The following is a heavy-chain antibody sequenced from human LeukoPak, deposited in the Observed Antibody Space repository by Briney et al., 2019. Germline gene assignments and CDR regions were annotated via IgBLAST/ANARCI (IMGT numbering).Heavy chain of an antibody. Sequence: GGSLRLSCAASGFTFSSYSMNWVRQAPGKGLECVSSISSSSSYIYYADSVKGRFTISRDNAKNSLYLQMNSLRAEDTAVYYCARALRFRYSSSWGQGTLVTVSS. D-gene: IGHD6-13*01. V-gene: IGHV3-21*01. J-gene: IGHJ4*02. CDR1: GFTFSSYS. CDR2: ISSSSSYI. CDR3: ARALRFRYSSS.